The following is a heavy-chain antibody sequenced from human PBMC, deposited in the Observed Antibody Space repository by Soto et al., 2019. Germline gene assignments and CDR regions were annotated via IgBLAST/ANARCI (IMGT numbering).Heavy chain of an antibody. J-gene: IGHJ6*02. Sequence: GGSLRLSGAASGFTFSSYAMHWVRQAPGKGLEWVAVISYDGSNKYYADSVKGRFTISRDNSKNTLYLQMNSLRAEDTAVYYCARDLYDFWSGPSTPYYYYYGMDVWGQGTTVTVS. V-gene: IGHV3-30-3*01. D-gene: IGHD3-3*01. CDR1: GFTFSSYA. CDR3: ARDLYDFWSGPSTPYYYYYGMDV. CDR2: ISYDGSNK.